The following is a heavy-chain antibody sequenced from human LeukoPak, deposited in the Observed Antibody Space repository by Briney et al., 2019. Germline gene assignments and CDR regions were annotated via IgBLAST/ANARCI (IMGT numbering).Heavy chain of an antibody. D-gene: IGHD4-17*01. CDR3: ARHGLMRTVPLDY. Sequence: SETLSLTCTVSGGSISSSSYYWGWIRQPPGKGLEWIGSIYYSGSTYYNPSLKSQVTISVDTSKNQFSLKLSSVTAADTAVYYCARHGLMRTVPLDYWGQGTLVTVSS. V-gene: IGHV4-39*01. CDR1: GGSISSSSYY. J-gene: IGHJ4*02. CDR2: IYYSGST.